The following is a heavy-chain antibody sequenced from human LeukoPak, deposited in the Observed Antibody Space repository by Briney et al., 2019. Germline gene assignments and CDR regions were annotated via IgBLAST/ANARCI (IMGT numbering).Heavy chain of an antibody. CDR3: ARDSRGYSYGSDY. J-gene: IGHJ4*02. CDR2: ISGSGGST. D-gene: IGHD5-18*01. V-gene: IGHV3-23*01. CDR1: GFTFSSYA. Sequence: GGSLRLSCAASGFTFSSYAMSWVRQAPGKGLEWVSAISGSGGSTYYADSVKGRFTISRDNSKNTLYLQMSSLRAEDTAVYYCARDSRGYSYGSDYWGQGTLVTVSS.